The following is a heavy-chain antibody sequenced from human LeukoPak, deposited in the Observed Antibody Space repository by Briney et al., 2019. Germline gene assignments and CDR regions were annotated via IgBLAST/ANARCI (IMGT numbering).Heavy chain of an antibody. V-gene: IGHV1-69*13. J-gene: IGHJ4*02. CDR3: ARGDRYCSGGSCSFFDY. CDR1: GGTFSSYA. Sequence: GASVKVSCKASGGTFSSYAISWVRRAPGQGLESMGGIIPIFGTANYAQKFQGRVTITADESTSTAYMELSSLRSEDTAVYYCARGDRYCSGGSCSFFDYWGQGTLVTVSS. CDR2: IIPIFGTA. D-gene: IGHD2-15*01.